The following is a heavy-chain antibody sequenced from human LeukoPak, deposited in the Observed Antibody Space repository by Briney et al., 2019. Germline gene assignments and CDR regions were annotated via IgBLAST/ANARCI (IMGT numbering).Heavy chain of an antibody. CDR3: ARVGVVMTYNWFDP. J-gene: IGHJ5*02. D-gene: IGHD3-22*01. CDR2: INPNSGGT. Sequence: ASVTVSCTASGYTSTGYYMHWVRQAPGQGLEWMGWINPNSGGTNYAQKFQGRVTMTRDTSISTAYMELSRLRSDDTAVYYCARVGVVMTYNWFDPWGQGTLVTVSS. V-gene: IGHV1-2*02. CDR1: GYTSTGYY.